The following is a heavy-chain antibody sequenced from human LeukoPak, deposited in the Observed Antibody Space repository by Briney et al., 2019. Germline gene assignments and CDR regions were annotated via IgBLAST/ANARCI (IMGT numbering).Heavy chain of an antibody. CDR2: ISAYNGNT. CDR3: ARGGLFNDYVWGSPNWFDP. CDR1: GYTFTNYA. V-gene: IGHV1-18*01. Sequence: ASVKVSCKASGYTFTNYAIGWVRQAPGQGLEWMGWISAYNGNTNYAQKLQGRVTMTTDTSTSTAYMELRSLRSDDTAVYFCARGGLFNDYVWGSPNWFDPWGQGTLVTVSS. D-gene: IGHD3-16*01. J-gene: IGHJ5*02.